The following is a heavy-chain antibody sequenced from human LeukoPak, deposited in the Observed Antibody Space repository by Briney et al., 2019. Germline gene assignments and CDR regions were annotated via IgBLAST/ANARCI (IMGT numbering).Heavy chain of an antibody. CDR2: ISYDGSNK. CDR1: GFTFSSYA. D-gene: IGHD3-3*01. Sequence: GGSLRLSCAASGFTFSSYAMHWVRQAPGKGLEWVAVISYDGSNKYYADSVKGRFTISRDNSKNTLYLQMNSLRAEDTAVYYCAREPRDYDFWSGYSSYYYYMDVWGKGTTVTVSS. V-gene: IGHV3-30*04. CDR3: AREPRDYDFWSGYSSYYYYMDV. J-gene: IGHJ6*03.